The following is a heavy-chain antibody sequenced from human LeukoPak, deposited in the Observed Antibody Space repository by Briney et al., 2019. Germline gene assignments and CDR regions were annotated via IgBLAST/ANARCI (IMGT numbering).Heavy chain of an antibody. J-gene: IGHJ4*02. Sequence: GGSLRLSCAASGLTFSSYWMSWVRQAPGKGLEWVAKIKQDGSEKHYVDSVTGRFTISRDNTKNLLYLQMNSLRADDTAVYYCARIAARPDFDYWGQGTLVTVS. D-gene: IGHD6-6*01. CDR3: ARIAARPDFDY. CDR2: IKQDGSEK. V-gene: IGHV3-7*01. CDR1: GLTFSSYW.